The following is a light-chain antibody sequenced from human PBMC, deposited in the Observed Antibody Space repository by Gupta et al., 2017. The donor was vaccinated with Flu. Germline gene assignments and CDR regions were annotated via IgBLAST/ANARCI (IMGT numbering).Light chain of an antibody. Sequence: EILMTQSPATLSVSPGERATLSCRARQSITSNLAWYQQKPGQAPRLLIYGASTRATGTIANFSGSGGGKEDNLTITSRQSEDFVVYYCQHDNSGHPFLTFGDGTKVDIK. CDR3: QHDNSGHPFLT. J-gene: IGKJ3*01. CDR1: QSITSN. CDR2: GAS. V-gene: IGKV3D-15*01.